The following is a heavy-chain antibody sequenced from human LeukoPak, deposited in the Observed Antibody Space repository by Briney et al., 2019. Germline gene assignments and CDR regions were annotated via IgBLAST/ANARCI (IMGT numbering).Heavy chain of an antibody. J-gene: IGHJ4*02. CDR3: ARGTSSGYFQLYFDY. CDR2: ISYDGNNK. CDR1: GFTFSSYG. V-gene: IGHV3-30*03. Sequence: PGGSLRLSCAASGFTFSSYGMHWVRQAPGKGLEWVAAISYDGNNKYSADSVKGRFTISRDNSNNTLYLQVDSLRAEDTAVYYCARGTSSGYFQLYFDYWGQGTLVTVSS. D-gene: IGHD3-22*01.